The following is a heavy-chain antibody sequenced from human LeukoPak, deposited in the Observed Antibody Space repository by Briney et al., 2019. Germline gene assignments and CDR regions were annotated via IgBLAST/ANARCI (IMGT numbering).Heavy chain of an antibody. V-gene: IGHV3-7*01. J-gene: IGHJ5*02. CDR1: GFTFSSYW. CDR3: ARDREGQHYNWFDP. D-gene: IGHD1-26*01. CDR2: INQNGREK. Sequence: PGGSLRLSCSASGFTFSSYWMSWVRQAPGKGLEWVANINQNGREKFYVDSVKGRFTISRDNAKNSVDLQMNSLRVEDTAVYYCARDREGQHYNWFDPWGQGTLVTVSS.